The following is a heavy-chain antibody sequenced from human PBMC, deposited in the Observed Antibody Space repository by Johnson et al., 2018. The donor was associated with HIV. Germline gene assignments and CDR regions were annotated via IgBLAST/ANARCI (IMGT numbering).Heavy chain of an antibody. J-gene: IGHJ3*02. CDR3: ARDSLVGGPPQVDAFDI. D-gene: IGHD3-10*01. Sequence: VQLVESGGGLVKPGRSLRVFCAASRFTFSYYAMHWVRQAPGKGLEWVATIPYDGSNKYFADSVKGRFTISRDNTKNTMSLQMDGLRTDDTAVYYCARDSLVGGPPQVDAFDIWGQGTMVTVSS. V-gene: IGHV3-30*04. CDR2: IPYDGSNK. CDR1: RFTFSYYA.